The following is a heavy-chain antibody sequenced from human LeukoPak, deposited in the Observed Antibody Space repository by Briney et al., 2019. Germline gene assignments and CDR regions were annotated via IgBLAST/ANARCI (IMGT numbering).Heavy chain of an antibody. V-gene: IGHV3-11*01. D-gene: IGHD6-13*01. J-gene: IGHJ4*02. CDR2: ITSSGSTI. CDR3: AKDHSVAAAGTGKRDYFDY. CDR1: GFIFTDYY. Sequence: GGSLRLSCAASGFIFTDYYMSWIRQAPGKGLEWVSYITSSGSTIYYADSVKGRFTISRDNAKNSLYLQMNSLRAEDTAVYYCAKDHSVAAAGTGKRDYFDYWGQGTLVTVSS.